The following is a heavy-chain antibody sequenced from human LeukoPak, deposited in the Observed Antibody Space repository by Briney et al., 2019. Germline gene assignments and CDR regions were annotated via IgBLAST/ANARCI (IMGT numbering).Heavy chain of an antibody. J-gene: IGHJ4*02. V-gene: IGHV3-7*04. CDR1: GLTISNYW. D-gene: IGHD2-15*01. Sequence: PGGSLRLSCTASGLTISNYWMSWVRQAPGKGLEWVANIKQDGSERYYVDSVKGRFTISRDNAKNSLYLQMNSLRAEDTAVYYCARGGGSFYNYWGREPWSPSPQ. CDR3: ARGGGSFYNY. CDR2: IKQDGSER.